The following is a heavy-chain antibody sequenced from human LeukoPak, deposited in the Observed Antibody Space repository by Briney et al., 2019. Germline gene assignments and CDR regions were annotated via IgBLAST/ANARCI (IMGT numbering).Heavy chain of an antibody. CDR3: TTDWSYQANAFDI. CDR1: GFTFSDYY. J-gene: IGHJ3*02. V-gene: IGHV3-15*01. CDR2: IKSKTDGGTT. D-gene: IGHD1-26*01. Sequence: GGSLRLSCAASGFTFSDYYMSWIRQAPGKGLEWVGRIKSKTDGGTTDYAAPVKGRFTISRDDSKDTLYLQMNSLKTEDTAVYYCTTDWSYQANAFDIWGQGTMVTVSS.